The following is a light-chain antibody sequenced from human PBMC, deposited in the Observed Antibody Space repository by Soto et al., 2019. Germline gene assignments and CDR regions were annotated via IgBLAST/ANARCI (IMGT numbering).Light chain of an antibody. Sequence: VLTQPASVSGSPGQSITISCTGTSRDVGGYDYVSWYQQHPGKAPKLMVSEVSNRPSGVSDRFSGSKSGNTASLTISGLQAEDEADYYCSSYTSSTTQVFGTGTKVTVL. V-gene: IGLV2-14*01. CDR2: EVS. CDR3: SSYTSSTTQV. CDR1: SRDVGGYDY. J-gene: IGLJ1*01.